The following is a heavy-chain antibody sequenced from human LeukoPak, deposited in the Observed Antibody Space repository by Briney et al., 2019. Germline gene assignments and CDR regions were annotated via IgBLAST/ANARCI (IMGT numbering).Heavy chain of an antibody. CDR3: ARSGVVTSVGHTFYYGMDV. V-gene: IGHV1-2*06. Sequence: ASVKVSCKTSGYTFTGYYMLWVRQAPGQGLEWMGRIVPNSGDTNYAQKFQGRVTLTRDTSISTAYMELSRLRSDDTAIYYCARSGVVTSVGHTFYYGMDVWGQGTTVTVSS. CDR2: IVPNSGDT. CDR1: GYTFTGYY. D-gene: IGHD3-22*01. J-gene: IGHJ6*02.